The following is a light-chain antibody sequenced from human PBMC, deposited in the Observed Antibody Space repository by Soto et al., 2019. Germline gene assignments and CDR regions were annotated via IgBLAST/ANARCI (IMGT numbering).Light chain of an antibody. CDR3: QQYYGTPYT. V-gene: IGKV4-1*01. CDR2: WAS. J-gene: IGKJ2*01. Sequence: DIVMTQSPDSLAVSLGKRATINCKSSQSVLYSSNNKNYLAWYQQKAGQPPKLLIYWASTRESGVPDRFSGSGSGTDFTLTISSLQAEDVAVYYCQQYYGTPYTFGQVPKLEIK. CDR1: QSVLYSSNNKNY.